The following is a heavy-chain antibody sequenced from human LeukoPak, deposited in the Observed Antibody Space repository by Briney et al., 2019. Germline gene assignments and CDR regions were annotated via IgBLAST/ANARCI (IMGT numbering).Heavy chain of an antibody. CDR2: VDGGGSGT. Sequence: GGSLRLSCAASGFTFSNYYMNWVRQPPGKGLEWVSSVDGGGSGTNYADSVKGRFTISRDNSKNTLYLQMNSLRVEDTAVYYCAKAFTISGVVAYFDFWGQGTLVTVSS. CDR1: GFTFSNYY. J-gene: IGHJ4*02. V-gene: IGHV3-23*01. CDR3: AKAFTISGVVAYFDF. D-gene: IGHD3-3*01.